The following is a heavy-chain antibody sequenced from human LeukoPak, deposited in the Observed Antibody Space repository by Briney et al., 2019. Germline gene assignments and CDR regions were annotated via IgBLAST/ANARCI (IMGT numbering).Heavy chain of an antibody. CDR1: GGSISSSSYY. D-gene: IGHD1-26*01. CDR2: IYYSGST. V-gene: IGHV4-39*01. CDR3: ARQTSGSYSRVAYFDY. J-gene: IGHJ4*02. Sequence: PSETLSLTCTVSGGSISSSSYYWGWIRQPPGKGLEWIGSIYYSGSTYYNPSLKSRVTISVDTSKNQFSLKLSSVTAADTAVYYCARQTSGSYSRVAYFDYWGQGTLVTVSS.